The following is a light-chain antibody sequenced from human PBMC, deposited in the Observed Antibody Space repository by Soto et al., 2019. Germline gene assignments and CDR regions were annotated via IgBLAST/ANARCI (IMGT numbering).Light chain of an antibody. V-gene: IGKV1-5*03. CDR2: KAS. J-gene: IGKJ1*01. Sequence: DIQMTQSPSTLSASVGDGVTITCRASQSISSWLAWYEQKPGKAPKLLIYKASSLESGVPSRFSGSGFGTEFTLTISSLQPDDFATYYCQHYNSYPWTFGQGTKVGIK. CDR3: QHYNSYPWT. CDR1: QSISSW.